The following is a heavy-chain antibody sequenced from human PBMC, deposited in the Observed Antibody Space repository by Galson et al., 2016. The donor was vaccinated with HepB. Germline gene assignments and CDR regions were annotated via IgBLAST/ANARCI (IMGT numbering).Heavy chain of an antibody. V-gene: IGHV3-23*01. CDR2: VLASGLST. Sequence: SLRLSCAASGFTFDSYAMNWVRQAPGKGLEWVSAVLASGLSTYYAASVRGRFTISRDNSKNTLSLQMDSLRAEDTAVYYCAKGSSGYYYVSDHCGQGTLVTVSS. CDR1: GFTFDSYA. D-gene: IGHD3-22*01. J-gene: IGHJ4*02. CDR3: AKGSSGYYYVSDH.